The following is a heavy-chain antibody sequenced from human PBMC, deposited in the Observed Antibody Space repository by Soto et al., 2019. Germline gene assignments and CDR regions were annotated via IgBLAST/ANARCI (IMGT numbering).Heavy chain of an antibody. Sequence: SETLSLTCTVSGGSISSSSYYWGWIRQPPGKGLEWIGSIYYSGSTYYNPSLKSRVTISVDTSKNQFSLKLSSVTAADTAVYYCARNPRIIYGRGFEPWGQGTLVTVSS. V-gene: IGHV4-39*01. CDR2: IYYSGST. CDR3: ARNPRIIYGRGFEP. D-gene: IGHD3-10*01. CDR1: GGSISSSSYY. J-gene: IGHJ5*02.